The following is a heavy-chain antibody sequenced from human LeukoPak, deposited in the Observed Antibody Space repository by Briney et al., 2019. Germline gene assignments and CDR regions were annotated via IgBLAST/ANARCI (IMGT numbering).Heavy chain of an antibody. D-gene: IGHD3-22*01. CDR1: GFTFSSYG. J-gene: IGHJ4*02. CDR2: ISYDGSNE. V-gene: IGHV3-30*18. Sequence: GGSLRLSCAASGFTFSSYGMHWVRQAPGKGLEWVAVISYDGSNEYYADSVKGRFTISRDNSKNTLYLQMSSLRAEDTAAYYCAKDRVNYYDSSGYYYYFDYWGQGTLVTVSS. CDR3: AKDRVNYYDSSGYYYYFDY.